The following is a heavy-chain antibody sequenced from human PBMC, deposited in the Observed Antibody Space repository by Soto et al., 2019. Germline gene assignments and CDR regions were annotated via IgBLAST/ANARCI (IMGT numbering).Heavy chain of an antibody. CDR3: AKRSPYSSGWYSPIFDY. CDR2: ISESGGST. Sequence: PGGSLRLSCAASGFSFSNYAMSWVRQAPGKWLEWVSVISESGGSTHYADSVRGRFTVSRDNSKNSLSLRMNSLRDEDTAVYFCAKRSPYSSGWYSPIFDYWGQGXLVTVYS. CDR1: GFSFSNYA. J-gene: IGHJ4*02. V-gene: IGHV3-23*01. D-gene: IGHD6-13*01.